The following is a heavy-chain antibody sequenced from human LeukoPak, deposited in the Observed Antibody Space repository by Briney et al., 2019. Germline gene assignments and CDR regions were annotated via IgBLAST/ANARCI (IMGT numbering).Heavy chain of an antibody. CDR3: ARTPYGSGSYGGLYFDY. V-gene: IGHV1-69*04. D-gene: IGHD3-10*01. CDR2: IIPILGIA. J-gene: IGHJ4*02. Sequence: SVKVSCKASGYTFTSYGISWVRQAPGQGLEWMGRIIPILGIANYAQKFQGRVTITADKSTSTAYMELSSLRSEDTAVYYCARTPYGSGSYGGLYFDYWGQGTLVTVSS. CDR1: GYTFTSYG.